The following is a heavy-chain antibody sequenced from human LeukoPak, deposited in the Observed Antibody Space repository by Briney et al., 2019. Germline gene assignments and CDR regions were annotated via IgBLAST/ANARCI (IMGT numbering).Heavy chain of an antibody. CDR1: GCTFSSYA. CDR2: IIPIFGTA. CDR3: ARIRIWVGTGGYYYYMDV. Sequence: AVKVSCKASGCTFSSYAISWLRQAPGQGLEWMGGIIPIFGTAGYAQKIQGRDTITADESTSTAYMEQSSLRYEDTAVNYCARIRIWVGTGGYYYYMDVWGKGTTVTVSS. D-gene: IGHD2-8*02. J-gene: IGHJ6*03. V-gene: IGHV1-69*13.